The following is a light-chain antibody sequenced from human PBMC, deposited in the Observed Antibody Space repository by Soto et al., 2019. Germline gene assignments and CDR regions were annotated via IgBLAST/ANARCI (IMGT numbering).Light chain of an antibody. J-gene: IGLJ2*01. Sequence: QSVLTQPPSVSGAPGQRVTISCAGSSSNIGAGYDVHWYQQLPGTAPKLLIYVVNNRPSGVPDRFSGSKSGTSASLAITGLQAEDEADYYCQSYDISLGGAVVFGGGTKLTVL. CDR2: VVN. CDR1: SSNIGAGYD. CDR3: QSYDISLGGAVV. V-gene: IGLV1-40*01.